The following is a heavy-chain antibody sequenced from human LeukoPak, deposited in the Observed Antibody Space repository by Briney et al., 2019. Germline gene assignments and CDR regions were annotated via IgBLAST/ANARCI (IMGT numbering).Heavy chain of an antibody. CDR1: RGTFSSYA. CDR2: IIPILGIA. CDR3: ARDGSGSYYRSWFDP. Sequence: ASVKVSCKPSRGTFSSYAISWVRQAPGQGLEWMGRIIPILGIANYAQKFQGRVTITADKSTSTAYMELSSLRSEDTAVYYCARDGSGSYYRSWFDPWGQGTLVTVSS. J-gene: IGHJ5*02. V-gene: IGHV1-69*04. D-gene: IGHD3-10*01.